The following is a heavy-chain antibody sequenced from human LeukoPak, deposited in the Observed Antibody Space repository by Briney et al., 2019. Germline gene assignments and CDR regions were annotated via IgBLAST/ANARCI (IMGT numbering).Heavy chain of an antibody. Sequence: GGSLRLSCAASGFTFSSYAMSWVRQAPGKGLEWVANINQDGNEKYYVDSVKGRFTISRDNAKNSLYLQMNSLRAEDTAVYYCARRKGTVVTTGFDYWGQGTLVTVSS. V-gene: IGHV3-7*01. CDR2: INQDGNEK. CDR3: ARRKGTVVTTGFDY. D-gene: IGHD4-23*01. CDR1: GFTFSSYA. J-gene: IGHJ4*02.